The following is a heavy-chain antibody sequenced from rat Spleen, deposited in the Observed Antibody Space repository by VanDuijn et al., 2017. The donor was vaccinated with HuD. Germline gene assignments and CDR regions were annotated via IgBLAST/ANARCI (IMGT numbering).Heavy chain of an antibody. CDR2: INSAGST. V-gene: IGHV3-3*01. J-gene: IGHJ4*01. Sequence: EVQLQESGPGLVKPSQSLSLTCSVTGYSITSNYWGWIRKFPGNKLEWMGYINSAGSTNYNPSLKSRISITRDKSKNQFFLQVNSVNTEDTATYYCARSGVYYGLNVMDAWGQGASVTVSS. CDR3: ARSGVYYGLNVMDA. D-gene: IGHD1-6*01. CDR1: GYSITSNY.